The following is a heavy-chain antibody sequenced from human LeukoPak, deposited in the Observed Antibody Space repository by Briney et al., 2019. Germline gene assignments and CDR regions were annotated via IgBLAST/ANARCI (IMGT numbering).Heavy chain of an antibody. CDR1: GFTLSSYA. D-gene: IGHD5-24*01. CDR3: SRAAGEMATIRY. V-gene: IGHV3-30*04. Sequence: GGSLRLSCAASGFTLSSYAMHWVRQAPGKGLEWVAVISYDGSNKYYADSVKGRFTISRDNAKNSLYLQMNSLRAEDTAVYYCSRAAGEMATIRYWGQGTLVTVSS. CDR2: ISYDGSNK. J-gene: IGHJ4*02.